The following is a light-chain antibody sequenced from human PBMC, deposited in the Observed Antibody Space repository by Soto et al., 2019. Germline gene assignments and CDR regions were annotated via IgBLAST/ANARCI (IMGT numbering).Light chain of an antibody. V-gene: IGKV3-20*01. CDR2: AAS. Sequence: ENVLTQSPGTLSLSLGERATLTCRASQSVSNNYLAWHQQKPGQAPRLLIYAASNRATGIPDRFSGSGSGTDFTLTINRLEPEDFAVYYCQQYGSSPRTFGQGTKVEIK. CDR3: QQYGSSPRT. CDR1: QSVSNNY. J-gene: IGKJ1*01.